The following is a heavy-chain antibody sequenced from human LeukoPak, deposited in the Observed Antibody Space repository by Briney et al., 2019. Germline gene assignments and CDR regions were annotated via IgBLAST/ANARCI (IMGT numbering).Heavy chain of an antibody. Sequence: GGSLRFSCAASGFTFDDYAMHWVRQAPGKGLEWVSGISWNSGSIGYADSVKGRFTISRDNAKNSLYLQMNSLRAEDTALYYCAKDIGRYYYYGMDVWGQGTTVTVSS. CDR2: ISWNSGSI. D-gene: IGHD3-16*01. J-gene: IGHJ6*02. CDR1: GFTFDDYA. CDR3: AKDIGRYYYYGMDV. V-gene: IGHV3-9*01.